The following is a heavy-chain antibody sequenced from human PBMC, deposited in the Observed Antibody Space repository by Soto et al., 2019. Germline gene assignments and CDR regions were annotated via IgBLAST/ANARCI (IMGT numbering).Heavy chain of an antibody. CDR3: ARDDGCSSTSCYGYYYGMDV. J-gene: IGHJ6*02. D-gene: IGHD2-2*01. V-gene: IGHV3-33*08. CDR1: RFTFRSYA. Sequence: PGGSLRLSCAASRFTFRSYAMHWVRQAPGKGLEWVAVIWYDGSNKYYADSVKGRFTISRDNSKNTLYLQMNSLRAEDTAVYYCARDDGCSSTSCYGYYYGMDVWGQGTTVTVSS. CDR2: IWYDGSNK.